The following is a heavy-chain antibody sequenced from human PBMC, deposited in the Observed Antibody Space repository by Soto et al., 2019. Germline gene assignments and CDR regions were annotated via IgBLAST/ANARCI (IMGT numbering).Heavy chain of an antibody. J-gene: IGHJ3*02. CDR3: ARTEGVVIFAFDI. Sequence: SETLSLTCTVSGGSISSGDYYWSWIRQPPGKGLEWIGYIYYSGSTYYNPSLKSRVTISVDTSKNQFSLKLSSVTAADTAVYYCARTEGVVIFAFDIWRQRTMVTVSS. CDR2: IYYSGST. V-gene: IGHV4-30-4*01. CDR1: GGSISSGDYY. D-gene: IGHD3-22*01.